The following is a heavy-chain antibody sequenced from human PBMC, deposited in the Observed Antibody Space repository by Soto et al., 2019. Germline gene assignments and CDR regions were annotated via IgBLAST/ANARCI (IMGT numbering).Heavy chain of an antibody. J-gene: IGHJ5*02. D-gene: IGHD5-18*01. V-gene: IGHV1-69*13. CDR3: ARDPGYSYGNT. Sequence: ASMKVFLKAFWGTLSSYSFSWVGQAPGQGLEWMGGIIPIFGTANYAQKFQGRVTITADESTSTAYMELSSLRSEDTAVYYCARDPGYSYGNTWGQGTLVTVSS. CDR2: IIPIFGTA. CDR1: WGTLSSYS.